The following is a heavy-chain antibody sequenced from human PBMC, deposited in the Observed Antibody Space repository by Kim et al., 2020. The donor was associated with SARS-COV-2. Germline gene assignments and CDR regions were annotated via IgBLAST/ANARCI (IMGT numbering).Heavy chain of an antibody. J-gene: IGHJ4*02. Sequence: SETLSLTCAVYGGSFSGYYWSWIRQPPGKGLEWIGEINHSGSTNYNPSLKSRVTISVDTSKNQFSLKLSSVTAADTAVYYCARARSVKRYYFDYWGQGTLVTVSS. D-gene: IGHD1-1*01. CDR2: INHSGST. CDR3: ARARSVKRYYFDY. V-gene: IGHV4-34*01. CDR1: GGSFSGYY.